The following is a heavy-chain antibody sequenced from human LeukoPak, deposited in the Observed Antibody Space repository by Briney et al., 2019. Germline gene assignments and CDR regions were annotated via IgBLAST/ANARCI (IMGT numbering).Heavy chain of an antibody. J-gene: IGHJ4*02. V-gene: IGHV3-23*01. CDR3: AKDPIEATHH. Sequence: GGSLRLSCAASGFTFSSYAMSWVRQAPGKGLEWVSAISGSGGSTYYADSVKGRFTISRDNSKNTVYMQMNSLRAEDTAIYYCAKDPIEATHHWGQGTLVTVSS. CDR2: ISGSGGST. CDR1: GFTFSSYA. D-gene: IGHD2/OR15-2a*01.